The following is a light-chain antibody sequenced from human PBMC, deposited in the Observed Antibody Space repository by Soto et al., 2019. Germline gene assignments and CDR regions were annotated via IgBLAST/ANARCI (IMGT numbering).Light chain of an antibody. Sequence: DIQMTQSPSTLSASVGYRVTITCRASQSISSWLSWYQQEPGKPPKLLIYKASSLESGVPSRFGGSGSGTEFTLTISSLQPDDFATYSCQQYNSYSFGQGTTGDIK. J-gene: IGKJ1*01. CDR3: QQYNSYS. CDR1: QSISSW. V-gene: IGKV1-5*03. CDR2: KAS.